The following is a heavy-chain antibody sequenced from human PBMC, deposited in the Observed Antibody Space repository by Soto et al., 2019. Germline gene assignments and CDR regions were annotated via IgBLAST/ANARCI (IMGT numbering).Heavy chain of an antibody. CDR2: IYYSGST. Sequence: SETLSLTCTVSGGSISSYYWSWIRQPPGKGLEWIGYIYYSGSTNYNPSLKSRVTISVDTSKNQFSLKLSSVTAADTAVYYCARGGWGSSSGPFDYWGQGTLVTVSS. V-gene: IGHV4-59*01. D-gene: IGHD6-6*01. J-gene: IGHJ4*02. CDR3: ARGGWGSSSGPFDY. CDR1: GGSISSYY.